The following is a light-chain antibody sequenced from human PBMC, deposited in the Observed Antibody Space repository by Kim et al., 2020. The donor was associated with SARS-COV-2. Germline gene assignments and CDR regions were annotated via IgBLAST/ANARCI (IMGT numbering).Light chain of an antibody. CDR2: EVS. V-gene: IGLV2-18*02. Sequence: QSVTISCTGTSSDVGSYNRVSWYQQPPGTAPKLMIYEVSNRPSGVPDRFSGSKSGNTAALTISGLQAEDEADYYCSSYTSSSTLVFGGGTQLTVL. CDR1: SSDVGSYNR. CDR3: SSYTSSSTLV. J-gene: IGLJ3*02.